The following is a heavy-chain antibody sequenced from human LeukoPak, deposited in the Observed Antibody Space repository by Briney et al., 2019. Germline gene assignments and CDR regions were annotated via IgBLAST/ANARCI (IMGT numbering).Heavy chain of an antibody. Sequence: GGSLRLSCAASGFTFSSYAMSWVRQAPGKGLEWVSAISGSGGSTYYADSVKGRFTISRGNSKNMLYLQMNSLRAEDTAVYYCAKDSIVVVAARGTIDYWGQGTLVTVSS. J-gene: IGHJ4*02. CDR2: ISGSGGST. CDR3: AKDSIVVVAARGTIDY. D-gene: IGHD2-15*01. V-gene: IGHV3-23*01. CDR1: GFTFSSYA.